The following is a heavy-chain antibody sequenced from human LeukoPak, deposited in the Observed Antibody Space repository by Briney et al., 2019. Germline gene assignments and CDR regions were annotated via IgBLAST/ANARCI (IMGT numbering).Heavy chain of an antibody. Sequence: SQTLSLTCTVSGGSISSGDYYWSWIRQPPGKGLEWIGYIYYSGSTYYNPSLKSRVTISVDMSKNQFSLKLSSVTAADTAVYYCAREGIVVVPAAMNWGQGTLVTVSS. CDR1: GGSISSGDYY. J-gene: IGHJ4*02. CDR3: AREGIVVVPAAMN. CDR2: IYYSGST. D-gene: IGHD2-2*01. V-gene: IGHV4-30-4*08.